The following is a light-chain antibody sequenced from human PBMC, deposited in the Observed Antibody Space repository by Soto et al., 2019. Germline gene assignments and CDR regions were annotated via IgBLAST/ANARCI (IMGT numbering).Light chain of an antibody. CDR2: GAS. J-gene: IGKJ5*01. Sequence: LKNSPCTLSLYPRERATLSCRAIQSVSSSYLAWYQQKPGQAPRLLIYGASSRATGIPDRFSGSGSGTDFTLTISRLEPEDFAVYYCQQYGSSPPATFGHGTRLEI. CDR1: QSVSSSY. CDR3: QQYGSSPPAT. V-gene: IGKV3-20*01.